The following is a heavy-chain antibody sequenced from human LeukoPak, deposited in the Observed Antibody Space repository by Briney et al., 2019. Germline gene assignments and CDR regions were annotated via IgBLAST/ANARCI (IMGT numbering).Heavy chain of an antibody. J-gene: IGHJ3*02. CDR3: ASSPTYYYGSGSDAFDI. Sequence: SVKVSCKASGYTFTSYYMHWVRQAPGQGLEWMGGIIPIFGTANYAQKFQGRVTITADESTSTAYMELSSLRSEDTAVYYCASSPTYYYGSGSDAFDIWGQGTMVTVSS. CDR1: GYTFTSYY. D-gene: IGHD3-10*01. CDR2: IIPIFGTA. V-gene: IGHV1-69*13.